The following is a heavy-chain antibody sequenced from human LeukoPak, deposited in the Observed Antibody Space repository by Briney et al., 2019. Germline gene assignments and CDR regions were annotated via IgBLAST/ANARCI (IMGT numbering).Heavy chain of an antibody. Sequence: ASVKVPCKTSGYTFTNYGISWVRQAPGQGLKWMGWISAYNGNTNYEQKFQGRVTMTTDTMTTDTSTSTAYMELRSLRSDDTAVYYCASGAVAGTGYYFQHWGQGTLVTVSS. J-gene: IGHJ1*01. CDR3: ASGAVAGTGYYFQH. CDR2: ISAYNGNT. V-gene: IGHV1-18*01. CDR1: GYTFTNYG. D-gene: IGHD6-19*01.